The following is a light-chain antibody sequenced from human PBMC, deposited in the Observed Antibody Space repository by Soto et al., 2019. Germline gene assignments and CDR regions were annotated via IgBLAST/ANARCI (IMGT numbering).Light chain of an antibody. CDR2: SNN. CDR3: SSYGGGNTVV. CDR1: SFNIGSNP. J-gene: IGLJ2*01. V-gene: IGLV1-44*01. Sequence: QPVLTQPPSASGTPGQRVAISCSGSSFNIGSNPVNWYQQLPGTAPKLLIYSNNQRPSGVPDRFSGSKSGTSASLAISGLQSEDEADYYCSSYGGGNTVVFGGGTKLTVL.